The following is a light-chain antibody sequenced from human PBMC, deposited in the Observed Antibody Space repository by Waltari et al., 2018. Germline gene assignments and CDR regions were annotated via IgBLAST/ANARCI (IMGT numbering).Light chain of an antibody. CDR2: GAS. Sequence: EVVMTQSPATLSVSPGERVPLSCRASQSVGYNLAWFQQQPGQAPRLLIYGASTRATDIPDRFSGSGSGTAFTLTISSLQSEDFANYYCQQYNNWQITFGQGTRLDLK. CDR1: QSVGYN. CDR3: QQYNNWQIT. J-gene: IGKJ5*01. V-gene: IGKV3-15*01.